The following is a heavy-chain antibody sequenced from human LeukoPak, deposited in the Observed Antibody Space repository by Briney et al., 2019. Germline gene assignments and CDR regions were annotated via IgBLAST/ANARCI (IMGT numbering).Heavy chain of an antibody. D-gene: IGHD1/OR15-1a*01. CDR2: IYTSGST. Sequence: SETLSLTCTVSGGSISSGSYYWSWVRQPAGKGLEWIGRIYTSGSTNYNPSLKSRVTISVDTSKNQFSLKLSSVTAADTAVYYCARDREGLNNWSYFGYWGQGSLVTVSS. CDR1: GGSISSGSYY. J-gene: IGHJ4*02. V-gene: IGHV4-61*02. CDR3: ARDREGLNNWSYFGY.